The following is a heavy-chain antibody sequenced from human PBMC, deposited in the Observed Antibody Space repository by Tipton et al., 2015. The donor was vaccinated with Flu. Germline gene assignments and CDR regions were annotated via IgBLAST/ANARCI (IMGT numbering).Heavy chain of an antibody. J-gene: IGHJ5*02. CDR3: ARQALVRDLAHFKWIAP. D-gene: IGHD3-3*02. V-gene: IGHV4-39*01. CDR2: MYYSGTT. Sequence: TLSLTCTVTGGSISSGGYYWGWIRQPPGKGLEWIGAMYYSGTTYYNPSLKSRVTISGDTSKNQFSLKLKSVTAADTAVYYCARQALVRDLAHFKWIAPWGQGPLATVSS. CDR1: GGSISSGGYY.